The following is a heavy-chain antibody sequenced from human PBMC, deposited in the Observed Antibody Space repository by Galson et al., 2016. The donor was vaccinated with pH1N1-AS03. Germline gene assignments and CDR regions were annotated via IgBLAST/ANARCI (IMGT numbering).Heavy chain of an antibody. CDR2: ISASSSTF. D-gene: IGHD2-21*02. CDR3: ARWNTQSCGHGDCGLDAFDI. CDR1: GFTFSSFGDHY. V-gene: IGHV3-11*01. J-gene: IGHJ3*02. Sequence: SLRLSCAASGFTFSSFGDHYMAWIRQAPGKGLQWVSHISASSSTFYYADSVKGRFTVSRDNARSALSLHMNSLRAEDTAIYYCARWNTQSCGHGDCGLDAFDIWGPGTLVSVSS.